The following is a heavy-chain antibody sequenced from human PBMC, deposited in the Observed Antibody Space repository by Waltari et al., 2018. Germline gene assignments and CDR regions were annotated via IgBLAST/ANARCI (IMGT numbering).Heavy chain of an antibody. CDR2: INHSGST. CDR1: GFTFSSYS. J-gene: IGHJ4*02. D-gene: IGHD3-3*01. Sequence: VQLVESGGGLVKPGGSLRLSCAASGFTFSSYSMNWVRQAPGKGLEWIGEINHSGSTNYNPSLKSRVTISVVTSKNQFSLKLSSVTAADTAVYYCARGGTIFGVVINGYFDYWGQGTLVTVSS. V-gene: IGHV4-34*01. CDR3: ARGGTIFGVVINGYFDY.